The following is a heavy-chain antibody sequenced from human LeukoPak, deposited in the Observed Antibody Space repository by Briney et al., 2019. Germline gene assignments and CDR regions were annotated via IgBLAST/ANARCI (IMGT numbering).Heavy chain of an antibody. CDR1: GFTFSTYA. CDR3: TRDASGVTSSGPRMDV. CDR2: IKPDGSEK. J-gene: IGHJ6*02. Sequence: GGSLRLSCAASGFTFSTYAMSWVRQAPGKGLEWVAMIKPDGSEKYYVDSVKGLFTISRDNAKNSLYLQMTSLRAEDTAVYYCTRDASGVTSSGPRMDVWGQGTTVTVS. V-gene: IGHV3-7*05. D-gene: IGHD1-26*01.